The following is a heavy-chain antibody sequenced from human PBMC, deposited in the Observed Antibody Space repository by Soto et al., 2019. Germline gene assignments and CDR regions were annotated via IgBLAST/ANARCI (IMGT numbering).Heavy chain of an antibody. D-gene: IGHD6-13*01. V-gene: IGHV3-30-3*01. CDR2: ISYDGSNK. Sequence: QVQLVESGGGVVQPGRSLRLSCAASGFTFSSYAMHWVRQAPGKGLEWVAVISYDGSNKYYADSVKGRFTISRDNSKNTLYLQMNSLRAEDTAVYYCARVGIAGYYYGMDVWGQGTTVTVSS. J-gene: IGHJ6*02. CDR3: ARVGIAGYYYGMDV. CDR1: GFTFSSYA.